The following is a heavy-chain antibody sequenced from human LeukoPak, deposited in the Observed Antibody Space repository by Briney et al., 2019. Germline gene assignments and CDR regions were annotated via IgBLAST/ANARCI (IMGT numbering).Heavy chain of an antibody. V-gene: IGHV1-2*02. D-gene: IGHD6-13*01. CDR3: AKAAAADLANYFDC. J-gene: IGHJ4*02. Sequence: GASVKVSCQASGYTFTGYYMHWVRQAPGQGLEWMGWINPNTFGTNYAQNFQGRVTMTRDTSISTAYMELSRLRSDDTAVYYCAKAAAADLANYFDCWGQGTLVTVSS. CDR1: GYTFTGYY. CDR2: INPNTFGT.